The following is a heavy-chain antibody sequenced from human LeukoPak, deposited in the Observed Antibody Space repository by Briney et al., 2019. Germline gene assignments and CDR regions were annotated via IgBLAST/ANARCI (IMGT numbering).Heavy chain of an antibody. D-gene: IGHD1-14*01. V-gene: IGHV3-30*18. CDR1: GFSFSSYW. J-gene: IGHJ4*02. CDR3: AKDQAYLGILYYFDY. Sequence: QPGGSLRLSCAASGFSFSSYWMNWVRQAPGKGLEWVAVISYDGSNKYYADSVKGRFTISRDNSKNTLYLQMNSLRAEDTAVYYCAKDQAYLGILYYFDYWGQGTLVTVSS. CDR2: ISYDGSNK.